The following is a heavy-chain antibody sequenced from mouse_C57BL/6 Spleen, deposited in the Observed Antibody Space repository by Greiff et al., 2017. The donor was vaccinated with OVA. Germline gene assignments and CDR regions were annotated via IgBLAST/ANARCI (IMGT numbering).Heavy chain of an antibody. V-gene: IGHV1-69*01. D-gene: IGHD3-2*02. CDR1: GYTFTSYW. CDR2: IAPSDSYT. Sequence: QVQLQQPGAELVMPGASVKLSCKASGYTFTSYWMHWVKQRPGQGLEWIGEIAPSDSYTNYNQKFKGKSTLTVDKSSSTAYMQLSSLTSEDAAVYYCARPAQATWFAYWGQGTLVTVSA. CDR3: ARPAQATWFAY. J-gene: IGHJ3*01.